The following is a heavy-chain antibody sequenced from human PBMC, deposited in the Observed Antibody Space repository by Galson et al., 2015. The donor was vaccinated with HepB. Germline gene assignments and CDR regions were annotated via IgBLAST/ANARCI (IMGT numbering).Heavy chain of an antibody. CDR3: ATLHGGEEQLVDY. Sequence: SVKVSCKASGYTFTGYYMHWVRQAPGQGLEWMGWINPNSGGTNYAQKFQGRVTMTRDTSISTAYMELSRLRSDDTAVYYCATLHGGEEQLVDYWGQGTLVTVSS. CDR1: GYTFTGYY. CDR2: INPNSGGT. D-gene: IGHD6-6*01. J-gene: IGHJ4*02. V-gene: IGHV1-2*02.